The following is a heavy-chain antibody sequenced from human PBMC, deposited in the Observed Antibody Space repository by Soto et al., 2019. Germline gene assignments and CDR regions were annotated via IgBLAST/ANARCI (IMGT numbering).Heavy chain of an antibody. J-gene: IGHJ4*02. CDR1: DGSISNYY. CDR3: SMFVATPQTPIDS. Sequence: SETLSLTCTVSDGSISNYYWSWIRQSPEKGLEWIGFISYSGNTNYNPSLKSRVTMSVDTSMNQFSLKLSSVTAADTAVYYCSMFVATPQTPIDSRGPGIVVTVSS. D-gene: IGHD3-16*01. V-gene: IGHV4-59*01. CDR2: ISYSGNT.